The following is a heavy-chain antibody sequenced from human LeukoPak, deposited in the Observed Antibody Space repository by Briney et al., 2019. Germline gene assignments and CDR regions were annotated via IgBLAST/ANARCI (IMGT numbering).Heavy chain of an antibody. CDR1: GYTFTTYG. CDR3: ARDSRTIVLMVYGGGAFDI. CDR2: IIPIFGTA. D-gene: IGHD2-8*01. Sequence: VASVKVSCKASGYTFTTYGFTWVRQAPGQGLEWMGGIIPIFGTANYAQKFQGRVTITTDESTSTAYMELSSLRSEDTAVYYCARDSRTIVLMVYGGGAFDIWGQGTMVTVSS. J-gene: IGHJ3*02. V-gene: IGHV1-69*05.